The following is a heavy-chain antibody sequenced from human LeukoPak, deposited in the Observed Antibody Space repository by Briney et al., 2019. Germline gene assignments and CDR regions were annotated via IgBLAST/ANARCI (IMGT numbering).Heavy chain of an antibody. D-gene: IGHD6-6*01. CDR3: ARVLGSSSVYYYYYYMDV. J-gene: IGHJ6*03. CDR1: GYTFTGYY. V-gene: IGHV1-2*02. Sequence: GASVKVSCKASGYTFTGYYMHWVRQAPGQGLEWMGWINPNSGGTSYAQKFQGRVTMTRDTSISTAYMELSRLRSDDTAVYYCARVLGSSSVYYYYYYMDVWGKGTTVTVSS. CDR2: INPNSGGT.